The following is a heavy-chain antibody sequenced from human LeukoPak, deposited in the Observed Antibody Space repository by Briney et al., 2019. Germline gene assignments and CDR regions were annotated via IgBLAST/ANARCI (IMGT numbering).Heavy chain of an antibody. J-gene: IGHJ5*02. CDR2: INHSGST. CDR3: ARSFAGVTTVTNNWFDP. CDR1: GGSFSGYY. D-gene: IGHD4-11*01. V-gene: IGHV4-34*01. Sequence: PPETLSLTCAVYGGSFSGYYWSWIRQPPGKGLEWIGEINHSGSTNYNPSLKSRVTISVDTSKNQFSLKLSSVTAADTAVYYCARSFAGVTTVTNNWFDPWGQGTLVTVSS.